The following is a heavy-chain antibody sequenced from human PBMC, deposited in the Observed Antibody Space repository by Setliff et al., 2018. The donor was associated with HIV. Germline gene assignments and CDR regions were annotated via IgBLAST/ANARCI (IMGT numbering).Heavy chain of an antibody. Sequence: SETLSLTCSVSGGSTTSGGYYWSWIRQYPGKGLEYIGYIYYSGSTYYNPSLKSRVTMSIDTSTQQFFLNVTSVTAADTAVYYCAGFSYNFWVYRFDHWGQGALVTVSS. D-gene: IGHD3-3*01. CDR1: GGSTTSGGYY. V-gene: IGHV4-31*03. CDR2: IYYSGST. CDR3: AGFSYNFWVYRFDH. J-gene: IGHJ4*02.